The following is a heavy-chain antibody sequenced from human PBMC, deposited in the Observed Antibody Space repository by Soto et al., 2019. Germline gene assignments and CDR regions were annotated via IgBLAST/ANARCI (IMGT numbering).Heavy chain of an antibody. J-gene: IGHJ3*01. V-gene: IGHV3-23*04. CDR2: IRGRDDTT. CDR1: GFSVRGYG. Sequence: VQLVESGGDLTQPGGSLRLSCAASGFSVRGYGMSWVRQAPGKALEWVSGIRGRDDTTYYTDSVRGRFTISKDTAKNTLYLQMNSRRVEDTAVYYCEGSWTWGQGTMVTVSS. CDR3: EGSWT. D-gene: IGHD5-12*01.